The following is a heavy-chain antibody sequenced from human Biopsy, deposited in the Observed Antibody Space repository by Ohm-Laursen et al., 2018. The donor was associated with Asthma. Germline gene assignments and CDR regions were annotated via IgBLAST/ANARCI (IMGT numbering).Heavy chain of an antibody. Sequence: SLRLSCAASGFTFGDYWMSWVRQVPGKGLEWVANIKHDGSEKNHVDSLKGRFTISRDNAKNSVFLHMDSLRPEDTAFYYCAKVRSDWVITESFDYWGQGVLVTASS. CDR1: GFTFGDYW. V-gene: IGHV3-7*03. J-gene: IGHJ4*02. CDR2: IKHDGSEK. D-gene: IGHD3-22*01. CDR3: AKVRSDWVITESFDY.